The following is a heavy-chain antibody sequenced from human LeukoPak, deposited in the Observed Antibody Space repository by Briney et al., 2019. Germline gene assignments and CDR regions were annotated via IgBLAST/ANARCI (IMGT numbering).Heavy chain of an antibody. Sequence: GGSLRLSCAASGFTLSSYAMSWVCQAPGKGLEWVSSISASGGSTNYADSVKGRFTISRDNSKNTVYLQMNSLRAEDTAVYYCARTKWGSVQYFDYWGQGTLITVSS. CDR2: ISASGGST. V-gene: IGHV3-23*01. J-gene: IGHJ4*02. CDR3: ARTKWGSVQYFDY. CDR1: GFTLSSYA. D-gene: IGHD7-27*01.